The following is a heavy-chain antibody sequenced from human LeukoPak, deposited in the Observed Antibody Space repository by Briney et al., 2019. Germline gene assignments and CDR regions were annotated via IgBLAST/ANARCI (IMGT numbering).Heavy chain of an antibody. CDR1: GFTFDDYG. D-gene: IGHD6-6*01. J-gene: IGHJ6*03. Sequence: GGSLRLSCAASGFTFDDYGMSWVRQAPGKGLEWVSYISSSGSTIYYADSVKGRFTISRDNAKNSLYLQMNSLRAEDTAVYYCARDNRGSSFYYYYYMDVWGKGTTVTVSS. V-gene: IGHV3-48*03. CDR2: ISSSGSTI. CDR3: ARDNRGSSFYYYYYMDV.